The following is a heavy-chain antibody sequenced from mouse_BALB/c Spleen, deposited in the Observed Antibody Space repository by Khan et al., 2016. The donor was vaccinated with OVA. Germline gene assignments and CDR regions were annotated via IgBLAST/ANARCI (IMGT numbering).Heavy chain of an antibody. Sequence: EVELVESGGGLVQPGGSRKLSCAASGFTFSSFGMHWVRQAPEKGLEWVAYISSGSSTIYYADTVKGRFTISRDNPKNTLFQQMTMLRSEDTAMYYCATYGWWDWGAGTTVTVSS. J-gene: IGHJ1*01. D-gene: IGHD1-1*01. V-gene: IGHV5-17*02. CDR3: ATYGWWD. CDR2: ISSGSSTI. CDR1: GFTFSSFG.